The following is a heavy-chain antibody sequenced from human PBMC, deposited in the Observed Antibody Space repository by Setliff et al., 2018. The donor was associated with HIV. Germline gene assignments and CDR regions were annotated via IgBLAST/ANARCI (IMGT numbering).Heavy chain of an antibody. D-gene: IGHD3-10*01. J-gene: IGHJ5*02. CDR1: GGSISSASYY. CDR3: ATQITMVRGVVKWFDP. Sequence: SETLSLTCAASGGSISSASYYWGWIRQPPGKGLEWIGSIFYSGSTYYNPSFKSRVTISVDTSKNQFSLNLSSVTAADTAVYYCATQITMVRGVVKWFDPWGQGTLVTVSS. V-gene: IGHV4-39*01. CDR2: IFYSGST.